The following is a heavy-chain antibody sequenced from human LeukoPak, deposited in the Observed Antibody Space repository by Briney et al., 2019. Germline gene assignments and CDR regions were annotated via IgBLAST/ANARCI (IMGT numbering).Heavy chain of an antibody. CDR2: TYYRSTWYN. Sequence: SQTLSLTCAISGDSVSSNSVTWNWIRQSPSRGLEWLGRTYYRSTWYNDYAVSVKSRITINPDTSKNQFSLQLNSVTPEDTAVYYCARDYYDSSGYYQPFDYWGQGTLVTVSS. D-gene: IGHD3-22*01. CDR3: ARDYYDSSGYYQPFDY. V-gene: IGHV6-1*01. CDR1: GDSVSSNSVT. J-gene: IGHJ4*02.